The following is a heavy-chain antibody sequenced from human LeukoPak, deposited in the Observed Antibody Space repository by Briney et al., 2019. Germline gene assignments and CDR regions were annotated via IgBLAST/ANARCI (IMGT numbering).Heavy chain of an antibody. CDR1: GFILSTYV. CDR3: ARSVSSRFTSPRRPYYFDS. J-gene: IGHJ4*02. Sequence: GGSLRLSCAASGFILSTYVMSWVRQAPGKGLEWVSTISSSGGYTYFADSVKGRFTISRDNSKNTLYLQMNSLRAEDMAVYYCARSVSSRFTSPRRPYYFDSWGQGTLVIVSS. V-gene: IGHV3-23*01. CDR2: ISSSGGYT. D-gene: IGHD2-2*01.